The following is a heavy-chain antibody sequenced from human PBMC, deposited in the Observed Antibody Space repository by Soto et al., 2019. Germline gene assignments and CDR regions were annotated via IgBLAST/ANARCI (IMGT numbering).Heavy chain of an antibody. D-gene: IGHD1-1*01. Sequence: SETLSLTCAVSGYSISSGYYWGWIRQPPGKGLEWIGSIYHSGSTYYNPSLKSRVTISVDTSKNQFSLKLSSVTAADTAVYYCARDPGNDWFDPWSQGTLVTVSS. CDR1: GYSISSGYY. CDR3: ARDPGNDWFDP. V-gene: IGHV4-38-2*02. CDR2: IYHSGST. J-gene: IGHJ5*02.